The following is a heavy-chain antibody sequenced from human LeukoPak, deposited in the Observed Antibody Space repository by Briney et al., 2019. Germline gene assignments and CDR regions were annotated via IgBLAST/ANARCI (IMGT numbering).Heavy chain of an antibody. CDR2: IYYSGST. CDR3: ARGQFDSSGYYYGFDY. V-gene: IGHV4-39*07. D-gene: IGHD3-22*01. J-gene: IGHJ4*02. Sequence: SETLSLTCTVSGGSISSSSYYWGWIRQPPGKGLEWIGSIYYSGSTNYNPSLKSRVTMSVDTSKSQFSLKLSSVTAADTAVYYCARGQFDSSGYYYGFDYWGQGTLVTASS. CDR1: GGSISSSSYY.